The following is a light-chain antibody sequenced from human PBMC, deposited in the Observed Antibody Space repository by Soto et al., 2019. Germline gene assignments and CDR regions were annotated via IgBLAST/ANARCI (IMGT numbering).Light chain of an antibody. CDR2: DVS. Sequence: QSALTQPRSVSGSPGQSVTISCTGTSSDVGGYKYVSWYQQHPGKVPNLIIYDVSERPSGVPDRFSGSKSGNTASLSVSGLQAEDGADYYCCSYAGSNHWSVLFGGGTKLTVL. CDR3: CSYAGSNHWSVL. J-gene: IGLJ2*01. V-gene: IGLV2-11*01. CDR1: SSDVGGYKY.